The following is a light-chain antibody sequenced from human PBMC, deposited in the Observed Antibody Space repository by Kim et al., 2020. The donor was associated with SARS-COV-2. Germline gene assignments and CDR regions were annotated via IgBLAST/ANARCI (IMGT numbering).Light chain of an antibody. CDR1: QSVSSTS. CDR3: QQYGSF. V-gene: IGKV3-20*01. CDR2: GAS. Sequence: LSLSPGERATLPCRASQSVSSTSFAWYQQKPGQAPRLLIYGASSRATGIPDRFSGSGSGRDFTLTISRLEPEDFAVYYCQQYGSFFGQGTKVDIK. J-gene: IGKJ1*01.